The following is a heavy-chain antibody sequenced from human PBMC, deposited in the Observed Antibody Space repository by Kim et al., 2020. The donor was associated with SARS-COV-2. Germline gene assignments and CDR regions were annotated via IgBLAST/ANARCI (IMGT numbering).Heavy chain of an antibody. J-gene: IGHJ4*02. V-gene: IGHV1-69*04. CDR3: ARASFFYDSSGYHFDY. D-gene: IGHD3-22*01. Sequence: KFQGRVTITEDKSTGTAYMGLSSLRSEDTAVYYCARASFFYDSSGYHFDYWGQGTLVTVSS.